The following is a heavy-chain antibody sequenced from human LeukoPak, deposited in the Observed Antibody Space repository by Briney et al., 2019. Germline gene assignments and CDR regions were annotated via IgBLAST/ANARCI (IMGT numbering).Heavy chain of an antibody. Sequence: GGSLRLSCATSGFSVSANYMTWVRQVPGKGLEWVSLIYSGGSTSYTDSVKGRFTISRDNSKNILYLQMNSLRAEDTAVYYCAKFVGSGWYNFDYWGQGTLVTVSS. J-gene: IGHJ4*02. D-gene: IGHD6-19*01. CDR3: AKFVGSGWYNFDY. CDR1: GFSVSANY. V-gene: IGHV3-53*01. CDR2: IYSGGST.